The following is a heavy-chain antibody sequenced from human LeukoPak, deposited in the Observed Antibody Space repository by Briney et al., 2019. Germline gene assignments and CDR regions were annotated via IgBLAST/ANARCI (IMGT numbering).Heavy chain of an antibody. CDR2: VKKDASEM. D-gene: IGHD2-21*02. J-gene: IGHJ4*02. V-gene: IGHV3-7*01. CDR3: ARGLAYCGGDCYSDY. CDR1: GFTFSNNW. Sequence: GGSLRLSCAASGFTFSNNWMTWVRQAPGKGLEWVASVKKDASEMYYVDSVKGRFTISRDNAKNSLYLQMNSLRAEDTAVCYCARGLAYCGGDCYSDYWGQGTLVTVSS.